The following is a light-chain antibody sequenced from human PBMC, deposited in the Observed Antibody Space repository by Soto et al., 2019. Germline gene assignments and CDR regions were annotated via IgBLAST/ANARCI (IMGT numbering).Light chain of an antibody. CDR1: QSVASA. CDR2: GAS. CDR3: QNYKYWPYT. Sequence: EVLMTQSPDILSVSPGETAILSCRASQSVASALAWYQQRPGQPPRVIMYGASVRSTGLQDRFSGSGSGTEFTLTITSLQSEDFAVYFCQNYKYWPYTFGQGTRLEIK. V-gene: IGKV3-15*01. J-gene: IGKJ5*01.